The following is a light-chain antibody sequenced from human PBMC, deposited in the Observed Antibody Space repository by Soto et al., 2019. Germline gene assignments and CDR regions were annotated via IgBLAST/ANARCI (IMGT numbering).Light chain of an antibody. CDR2: DAS. CDR3: QQFKSWT. Sequence: DIQMTQSPSSLSASVGDRVTITCRASQNIRSWLAWYQQKPGKAPKVLIHDASTLESGVPSRFSGSGSGTEFTLSISSLQPDDSATYYCQQFKSWTFGQGTKVDIK. V-gene: IGKV1-5*01. CDR1: QNIRSW. J-gene: IGKJ1*01.